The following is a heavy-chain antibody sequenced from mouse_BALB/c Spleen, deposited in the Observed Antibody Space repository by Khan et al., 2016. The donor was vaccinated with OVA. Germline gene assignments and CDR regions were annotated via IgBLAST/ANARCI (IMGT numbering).Heavy chain of an antibody. Sequence: QVQLQESGAELAKPGASVKMSCKASGYTFTSYWMHWIKQRPGQGLEWIGYINPTSGYTDYNQKFKDKATLTADKSSSTAYMQLNSLTSDDSAVYYCVRDRIDYWGQGTTLTGSS. CDR1: GYTFTSYW. J-gene: IGHJ2*01. CDR2: INPTSGYT. V-gene: IGHV1-7*01. CDR3: VRDRIDY. D-gene: IGHD2-14*01.